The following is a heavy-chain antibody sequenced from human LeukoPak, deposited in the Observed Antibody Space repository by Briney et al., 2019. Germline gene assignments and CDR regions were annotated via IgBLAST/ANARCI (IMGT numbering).Heavy chain of an antibody. V-gene: IGHV3-21*01. CDR2: ISSSSSYI. D-gene: IGHD2-15*01. CDR3: AKDVGGGSSNYYYYGMDV. J-gene: IGHJ6*02. CDR1: GFTISSYS. Sequence: GRSLRLSCAASGFTISSYSMNSVRQAPGEGLGWVSSISSSSSYINYADSVKGRFTISRDNAKNSLYLQMNSLRAEDTAVYYCAKDVGGGSSNYYYYGMDVWGQGTTVTVSS.